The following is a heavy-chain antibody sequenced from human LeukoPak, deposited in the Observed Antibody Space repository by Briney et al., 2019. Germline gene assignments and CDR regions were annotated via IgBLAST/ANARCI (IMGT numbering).Heavy chain of an antibody. CDR3: AKDSSYGYVDY. D-gene: IGHD5-18*01. CDR2: ITWNSGSI. CDR1: GFTIDDYA. Sequence: GRSLRLSCAGSGFTIDDYAMHWVRQAPGKGLEWVSRITWNSGSIGYADSVKGRFTISRDNAKNSLYLQMNSLRDEDTALYYCAKDSSYGYVDYWGQGTLVTVSS. V-gene: IGHV3-9*01. J-gene: IGHJ4*02.